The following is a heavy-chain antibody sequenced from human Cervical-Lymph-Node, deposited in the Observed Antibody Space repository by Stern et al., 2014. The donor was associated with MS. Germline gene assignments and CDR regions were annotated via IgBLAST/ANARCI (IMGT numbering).Heavy chain of an antibody. CDR1: GGTFSTHA. J-gene: IGHJ4*02. CDR2: IIPILATA. V-gene: IGHV1-69*11. D-gene: IGHD2-15*01. Sequence: VQLVESGAEVKKPGSSVKVSCKSSGGTFSTHAISWVRQAPGQGLERLGRIIPILATADYAQRVQGRLPSDADESTDTAYMELRSLTPDDTAVYYCAREKSDCSGGSCFSSLDYWGQGTLVTVSS. CDR3: AREKSDCSGGSCFSSLDY.